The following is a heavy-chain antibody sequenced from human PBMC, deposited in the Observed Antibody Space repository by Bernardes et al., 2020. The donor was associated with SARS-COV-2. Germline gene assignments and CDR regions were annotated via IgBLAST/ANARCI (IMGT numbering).Heavy chain of an antibody. CDR1: GYTFTSYG. J-gene: IGHJ5*02. D-gene: IGHD3-3*01. CDR2: ISAYNGNT. V-gene: IGHV1-18*01. CDR3: ARDGAAFNYDFWSGPNWFDP. Sequence: ASVKVSCKASGYTFTSYGISWVRQAPGQGLEWMGWISAYNGNTNYAQKLQGRVTMTTDTSTSTAYMELRSLRSDDTAVYYCARDGAAFNYDFWSGPNWFDPWGQGTLVTVSS.